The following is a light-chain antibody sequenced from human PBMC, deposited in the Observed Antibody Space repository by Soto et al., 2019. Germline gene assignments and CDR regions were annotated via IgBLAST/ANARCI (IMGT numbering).Light chain of an antibody. CDR1: NSDVESYNL. J-gene: IGLJ1*01. Sequence: QSVLTQPASVSGSPGQSITISCTGTNSDVESYNLVSWFRQHPGEAPKLIVYEGTKRPSGVSNRFSGSKSGNPASLTISGLQAEDEANYYCSSYTNINTRACVFGTGTKVTVL. CDR2: EGT. CDR3: SSYTNINTRACV. V-gene: IGLV2-14*02.